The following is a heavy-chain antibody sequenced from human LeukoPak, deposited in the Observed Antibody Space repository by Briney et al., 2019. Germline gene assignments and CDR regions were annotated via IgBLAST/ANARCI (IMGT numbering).Heavy chain of an antibody. CDR1: GFTFDDYA. D-gene: IGHD4-23*01. CDR3: AKGAHTVVTPAYYYMDV. J-gene: IGHJ6*03. CDR2: ISWNSGSI. Sequence: GGSLRLSCAASGFTFDDYAMHWVRQAPGKGLEWVSGISWNSGSIGYADSVKGRFTISRDNSKNTLYLQMNSLRAEDTAVYYCAKGAHTVVTPAYYYMDVWGKGTTVTVSS. V-gene: IGHV3-9*01.